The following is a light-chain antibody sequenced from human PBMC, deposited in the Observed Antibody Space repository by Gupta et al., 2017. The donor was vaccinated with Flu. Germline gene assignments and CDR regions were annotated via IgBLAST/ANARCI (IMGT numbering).Light chain of an antibody. CDR2: DDS. CDR3: QVLDSSSDHTGYV. Sequence: SSVLTQPPSVSVAPGKTARITCGGNNIGSKSVHWYQQKPGQAPVLVVYDDSDRPSGIPERFSGSNSGNTATLTISRVAAGDEADYYCQVLDSSSDHTGYVFGTGTKVTVL. J-gene: IGLJ1*01. V-gene: IGLV3-21*03. CDR1: NIGSKS.